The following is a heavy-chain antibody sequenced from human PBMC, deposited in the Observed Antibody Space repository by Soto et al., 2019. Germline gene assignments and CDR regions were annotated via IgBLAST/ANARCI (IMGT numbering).Heavy chain of an antibody. CDR3: ARGRITIFSDYMDV. J-gene: IGHJ6*03. D-gene: IGHD3-3*01. CDR2: IYYSGST. V-gene: IGHV4-59*01. CDR1: GGSISSYY. Sequence: SETLSLTCTVSGGSISSYYWSWIRQPPGKGLEWIGYIYYSGSTNYNPSLKSRVTISVDTSKNQFSLKLSSVTAADTAVYYCARGRITIFSDYMDVWGKGTTVTVSS.